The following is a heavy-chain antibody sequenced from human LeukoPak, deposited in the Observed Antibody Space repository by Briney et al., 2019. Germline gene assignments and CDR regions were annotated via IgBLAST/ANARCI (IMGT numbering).Heavy chain of an antibody. CDR1: GGSFSGYY. D-gene: IGHD6-25*01. J-gene: IGHJ6*02. V-gene: IGHV4-34*01. CDR3: ARGRGAAASYYYYYGMDV. CDR2: LNPSGST. Sequence: PSETLSLTCAVYGGSFSGYYWSWIRQPPGKGLEWVGELNPSGSTNYNPSLKSRVTISVDTSKNQFSLKLSSVTAADTAVYYCARGRGAAASYYYYYGMDVWGQGTTVIVSS.